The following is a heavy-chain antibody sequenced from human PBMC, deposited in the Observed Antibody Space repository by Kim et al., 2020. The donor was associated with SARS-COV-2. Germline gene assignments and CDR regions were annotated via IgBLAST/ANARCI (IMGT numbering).Heavy chain of an antibody. J-gene: IGHJ6*02. V-gene: IGHV1-46*01. CDR3: ARDVGSSSWYYHYYYYGMDV. Sequence: ASVKVSCKASGYTFTSYYMHWVRQAPGQGLEWMGIINPSGGSTSYAQKFQGRVTMTRDTSTSTVYMELSSLRSEDTAVYYCARDVGSSSWYYHYYYYGMDVWGQGTTVIVSS. CDR2: INPSGGST. D-gene: IGHD6-13*01. CDR1: GYTFTSYY.